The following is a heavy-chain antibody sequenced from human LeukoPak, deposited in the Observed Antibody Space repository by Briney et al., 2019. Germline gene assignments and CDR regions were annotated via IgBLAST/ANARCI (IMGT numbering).Heavy chain of an antibody. Sequence: GGSLRLSCAASGFTFSSHWVHWVRQAPGKGLVWVSFINNDGRVTRYAASVKGRFTISRDDAKNPVYLQMNSLRAEDTAMYYCARGGQGAVDYWGPGTLVTVS. V-gene: IGHV3-74*01. CDR3: ARGGQGAVDY. CDR1: GFTFSSHW. CDR2: INNDGRVT. J-gene: IGHJ4*02. D-gene: IGHD3-16*01.